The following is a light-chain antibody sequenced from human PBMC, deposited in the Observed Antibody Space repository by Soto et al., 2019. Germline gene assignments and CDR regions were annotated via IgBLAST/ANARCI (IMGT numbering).Light chain of an antibody. Sequence: EVVLTQSPATLSLSPGERATLSCRASESIGNYLAWYQQKLGQAPKLLIYDASHRAIGIPGRFSGDGSGTDYTLPISSREPEDFAVYYCQWRSDWPPRLTFGGGTKVEIK. V-gene: IGKV3-11*01. CDR2: DAS. CDR3: QWRSDWPPRLT. CDR1: ESIGNY. J-gene: IGKJ4*01.